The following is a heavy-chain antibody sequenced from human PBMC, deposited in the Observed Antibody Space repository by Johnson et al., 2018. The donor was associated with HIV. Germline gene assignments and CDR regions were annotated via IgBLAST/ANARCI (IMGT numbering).Heavy chain of an antibody. CDR3: AKDKGGSGWYLHAFDI. V-gene: IGHV3-20*04. CDR1: GFKFDDYG. CDR2: ISWNSGSI. J-gene: IGHJ3*02. D-gene: IGHD6-19*01. Sequence: VQLVESGGGVVRPGGSLRLSCAASGFKFDDYGMSWVRQAPGKGLEWVSGISWNSGSIGYADSVKGRFTISRDNAKNSLYLQMNSLRAEDTALYYCAKDKGGSGWYLHAFDIWGQGTMVTVSS.